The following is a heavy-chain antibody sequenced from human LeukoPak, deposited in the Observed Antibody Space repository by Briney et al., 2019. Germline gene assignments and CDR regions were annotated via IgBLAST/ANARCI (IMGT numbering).Heavy chain of an antibody. CDR2: ISGSGGST. V-gene: IGHV3-23*01. J-gene: IGHJ4*02. CDR1: GFTFSSYA. Sequence: GGSLGLSCAASGFTFSSYAMSWVRQAPGKGLEWVSAISGSGGSTYYADSVKGRFTISRDNSKNTLYLQMNSLRAEDTAVYYCAKVLRPRVVVVIGAWDYWGQGTLVTVSS. D-gene: IGHD3-22*01. CDR3: AKVLRPRVVVVIGAWDY.